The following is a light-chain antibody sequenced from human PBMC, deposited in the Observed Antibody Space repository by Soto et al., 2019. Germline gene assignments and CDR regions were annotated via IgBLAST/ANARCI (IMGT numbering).Light chain of an antibody. Sequence: QSVLTQPPSASGTPGQRVTISCSGSSSNVGKNYVYWYQQLPGTAPELLIYSNSQRPSGVPDRFSGSKSGTSASLAISGLRSEDEADYYCAVWDDTLSGVYLFGTGTKLTVL. CDR1: SSNVGKNY. CDR2: SNS. J-gene: IGLJ1*01. CDR3: AVWDDTLSGVYL. V-gene: IGLV1-47*02.